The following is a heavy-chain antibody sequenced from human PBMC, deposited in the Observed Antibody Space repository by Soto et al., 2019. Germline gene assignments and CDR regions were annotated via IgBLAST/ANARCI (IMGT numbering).Heavy chain of an antibody. CDR2: INTDGRTI. Sequence: PGGSLRLSCAASAFSFSTSWMHWVRQAPGEGLVWVSRINTDGRTINYADSVKGRFTISRDNAKNTLYLQMNILRVEDTAVYFCATAANYRFDXWGLGTLVTVSX. CDR1: AFSFSTSW. D-gene: IGHD1-7*01. CDR3: ATAANYRFDX. V-gene: IGHV3-74*01. J-gene: IGHJ4*02.